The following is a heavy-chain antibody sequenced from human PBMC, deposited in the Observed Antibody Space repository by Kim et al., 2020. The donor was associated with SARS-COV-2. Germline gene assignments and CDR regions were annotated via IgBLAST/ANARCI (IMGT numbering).Heavy chain of an antibody. CDR2: IHHSGTT. Sequence: SETLSLTCAVYGGSFSDYYWTWIRQTPGKGLEWIGEIHHSGTTNYNPSLKSRVTMSVDTSKSQISLKLMSVTSADAALYYCARWGPHPVTKYYVMNYWG. J-gene: IGHJ6*02. CDR1: GGSFSDYY. CDR3: ARWGPHPVTKYYVMNY. V-gene: IGHV4-34*01. D-gene: IGHD4-17*01.